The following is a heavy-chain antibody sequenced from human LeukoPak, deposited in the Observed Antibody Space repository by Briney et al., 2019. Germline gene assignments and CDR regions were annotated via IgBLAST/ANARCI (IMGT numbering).Heavy chain of an antibody. D-gene: IGHD3-10*01. V-gene: IGHV5-51*01. CDR3: ARHPPGSGSDGFDV. CDR2: IYPGDSDT. CDR1: GYSFTNFW. J-gene: IGHJ3*01. Sequence: GEALLISCKASGYSFTNFWIGWVRRLPGKGREWMGIIYPGDSDTRYSPSFRGQVTLSADKSISTAYLQWSSLKASDTGMYYCARHPPGSGSDGFDVWGQGTMVTVSS.